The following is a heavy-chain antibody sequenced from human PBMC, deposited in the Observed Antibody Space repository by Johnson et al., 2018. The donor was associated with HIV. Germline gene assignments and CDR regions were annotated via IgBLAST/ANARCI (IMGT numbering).Heavy chain of an antibody. CDR2: IYSGGST. J-gene: IGHJ3*02. D-gene: IGHD3-10*01. CDR3: ARRGITIVADAFDI. Sequence: VQLVESGGGLVKPGGSLRLSCAASGFTFSDYYMSWIRQAPGKGLEWVSVIYSGGSTYYADSVKGRFTISRDNAKKLLYLQMYSLRAEDTAFYYCARRGITIVADAFDIWGQGTMVTVSS. V-gene: IGHV3-66*01. CDR1: GFTFSDYY.